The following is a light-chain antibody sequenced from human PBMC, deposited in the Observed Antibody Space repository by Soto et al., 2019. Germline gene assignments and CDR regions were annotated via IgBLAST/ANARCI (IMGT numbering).Light chain of an antibody. J-gene: IGKJ1*01. CDR1: QSISIW. Sequence: DIQMTQSPSTLSASVGDRVTITGRASQSISIWLAWYQQKPGKAPKLLIYKASSLESGVPSRFSGSGSGTEFTLTISSVQPDDFAAYYCHQYTSPPWTFGQGTKVEIK. CDR3: HQYTSPPWT. CDR2: KAS. V-gene: IGKV1-5*03.